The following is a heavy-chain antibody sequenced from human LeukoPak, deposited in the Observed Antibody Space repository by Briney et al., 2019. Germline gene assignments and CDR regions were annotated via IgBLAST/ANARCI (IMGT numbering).Heavy chain of an antibody. CDR1: GYSISTDYH. J-gene: IGHJ4*02. D-gene: IGHD3-10*01. CDR3: ARDRSYYTFDY. Sequence: SETLSLTCAVSGYSISTDYHWGWIRQPPGKELEWIGAMHHSGSTYYNPSLKSRVTISVDTSKNQVSLKLNSVTAADTAVYYCARDRSYYTFDYWGQGTLVVVSA. CDR2: MHHSGST. V-gene: IGHV4-38-2*02.